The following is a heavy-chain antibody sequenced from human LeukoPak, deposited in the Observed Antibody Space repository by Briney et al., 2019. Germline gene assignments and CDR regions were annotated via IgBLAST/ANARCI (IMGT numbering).Heavy chain of an antibody. CDR2: ISGSGGST. CDR3: AKDLNLRYFDY. CDR1: GFTFSSYE. V-gene: IGHV3-23*01. Sequence: GGSLRLSCAASGFTFSSYEMNWVRQAPGKGLEWVSAISGSGGSTYYADSVKGRFTISRDNSKNTLYLQMNSLRAEDTAVYYCAKDLNLRYFDYWGQGTLVTVSS. J-gene: IGHJ4*02. D-gene: IGHD1-7*01.